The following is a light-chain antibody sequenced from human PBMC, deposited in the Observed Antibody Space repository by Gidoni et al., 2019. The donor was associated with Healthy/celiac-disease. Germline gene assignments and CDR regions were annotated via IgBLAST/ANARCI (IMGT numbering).Light chain of an antibody. Sequence: EIVMTQSPATLSVSPGERATLSCRASQSVSSNLAWYQQKPGQAPRLLIYGASSGSGTEFTLTISSLQSEDFAVYYCQQYNNWCSFGQGTKLEIK. V-gene: IGKV3-15*01. CDR2: GAS. CDR3: QQYNNWCS. CDR1: QSVSSN. J-gene: IGKJ2*04.